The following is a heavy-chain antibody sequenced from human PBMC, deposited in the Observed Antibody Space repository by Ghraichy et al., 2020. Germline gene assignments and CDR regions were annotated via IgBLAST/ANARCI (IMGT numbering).Heavy chain of an antibody. Sequence: LSLTCAASGFTFSSYWMHWVRQAPGKGLVWVSRINSDGSSTSYADSVKGRFTISRDNAKNTLYLQMNSLRAEDTAVYYGAAGPIAARHGAAFDIWGQGTMVTVSS. CDR1: GFTFSSYW. V-gene: IGHV3-74*01. CDR2: INSDGSST. J-gene: IGHJ3*02. CDR3: AAGPIAARHGAAFDI. D-gene: IGHD6-6*01.